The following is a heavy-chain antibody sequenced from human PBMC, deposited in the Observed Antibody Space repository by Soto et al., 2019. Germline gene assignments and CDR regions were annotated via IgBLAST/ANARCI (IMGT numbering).Heavy chain of an antibody. Sequence: SETLSLTCAVSGYSISSGYYWGWIRQPPGKGLEWIGSIYHSGSTYYNPSLKSRVTISVDTSKNQFSLKLSSVTAADTAVYYCARQEGYCSSTSCYIGWFDPWGQGTLVT. CDR2: IYHSGST. V-gene: IGHV4-38-2*01. J-gene: IGHJ5*02. CDR1: GYSISSGYY. D-gene: IGHD2-2*02. CDR3: ARQEGYCSSTSCYIGWFDP.